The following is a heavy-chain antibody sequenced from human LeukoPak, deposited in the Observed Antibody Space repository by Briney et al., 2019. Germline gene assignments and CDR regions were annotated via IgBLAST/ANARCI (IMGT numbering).Heavy chain of an antibody. J-gene: IGHJ4*02. CDR3: ARYCSSTSCYPFDY. V-gene: IGHV4-30-4*08. D-gene: IGHD2-2*01. CDR2: IYYSGST. CDR1: GGSISSGDDY. Sequence: SQTLSLTCTVSGGSISSGDDYWSWIRQPPGKGLEWIGYIYYSGSTYYNPSLKSRVTISVDTSNNQFSLELSSVTAADTAVYYCARYCSSTSCYPFDYWGQGTLVTVSS.